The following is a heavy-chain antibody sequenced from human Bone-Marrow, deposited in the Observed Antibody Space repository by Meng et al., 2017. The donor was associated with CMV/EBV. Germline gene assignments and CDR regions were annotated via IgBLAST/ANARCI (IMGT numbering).Heavy chain of an antibody. CDR3: ARHVTLGYCSSTSCYPYYGMDV. CDR1: GFMFNSYA. Sequence: GESLKISCAASGFMFNSYAMYWVRQAPGKGPEWVAVMSFDGSNEYYADSVKGRFTISRDNSKNTLFLQMSSLRAEDTAVYYCARHVTLGYCSSTSCYPYYGMDVWGQGTTVTGYS. D-gene: IGHD2-2*01. V-gene: IGHV3-30-3*01. J-gene: IGHJ6*01. CDR2: MSFDGSNE.